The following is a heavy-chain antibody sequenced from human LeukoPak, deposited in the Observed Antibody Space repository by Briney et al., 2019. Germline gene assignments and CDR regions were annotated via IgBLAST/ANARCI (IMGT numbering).Heavy chain of an antibody. V-gene: IGHV1-69*06. CDR1: GGTFSSYA. Sequence: SVKVSCKASGGTFSSYAISWVRQAPGQGLEWMGGIIPIFGTANYAQKFQGRVTITADKSTSTAYMELSSLRSEDTAVYYCASRGGTWTEFDYWGQGALVTVSS. J-gene: IGHJ4*02. D-gene: IGHD3-16*01. CDR3: ASRGGTWTEFDY. CDR2: IIPIFGTA.